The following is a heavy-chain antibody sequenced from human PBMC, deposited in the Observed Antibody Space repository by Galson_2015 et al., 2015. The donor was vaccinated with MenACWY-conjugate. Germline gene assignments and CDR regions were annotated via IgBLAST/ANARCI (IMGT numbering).Heavy chain of an antibody. CDR2: IYYSGST. J-gene: IGHJ3*02. CDR1: GGSISSSSYY. V-gene: IGHV4-39*01. CDR3: ARHDRTAPARSGAFDI. Sequence: ATLSLTCTVSGGSISSSSYYWDWIRRPPGRGLEWIGTIYYSGSTYYNSSLKSRDTISVDTSQNQFSTTLSSVTAADTAMYYCARHDRTAPARSGAFDIWGRGTMVTVSS. D-gene: IGHD2-2*01.